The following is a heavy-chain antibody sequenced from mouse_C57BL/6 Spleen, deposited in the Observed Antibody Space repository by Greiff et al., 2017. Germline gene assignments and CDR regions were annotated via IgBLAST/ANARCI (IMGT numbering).Heavy chain of an antibody. CDR1: GYTFTSYY. J-gene: IGHJ2*01. CDR3: SRAGGYEEDYFDY. CDR2: IYPGNGDT. Sequence: QVQLQQSGAELVRPGASVKMSCKASGYTFTSYYMHWVKQTPRQGLEWIGAIYPGNGDTTYTQKFKGKATLTVDKSSSTAYMQRSSLTSEDSAVYFCSRAGGYEEDYFDYWGQGTTLTVSS. V-gene: IGHV1-12*01. D-gene: IGHD2-2*01.